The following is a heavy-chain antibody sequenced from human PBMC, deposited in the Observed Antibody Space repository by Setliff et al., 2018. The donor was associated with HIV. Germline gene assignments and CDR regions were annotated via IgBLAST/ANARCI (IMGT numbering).Heavy chain of an antibody. J-gene: IGHJ3*02. CDR3: ATQRDIVMVPGQGGFDI. Sequence: ASVKVSCKISGYTLTELSIHWMRQAPGKGLEWMANFDPEDGETFYAQKLQGRVIMTTDTSTSTAYMELRSLRSDDTAMYYCATQRDIVMVPGQGGFDIWAQGTMVTVSS. V-gene: IGHV1-24*01. CDR2: FDPEDGET. D-gene: IGHD2-2*01. CDR1: GYTLTELS.